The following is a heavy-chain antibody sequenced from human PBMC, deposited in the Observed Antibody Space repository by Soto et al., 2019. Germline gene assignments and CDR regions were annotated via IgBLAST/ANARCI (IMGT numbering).Heavy chain of an antibody. CDR3: ARQLKGCGSTSCFNYFYYGLDV. CDR2: IYPADSDT. CDR1: GYDFTNYW. V-gene: IGHV5-51*01. Sequence: GETLKISCKGSGYDFTNYWIAWVRLMPGKGLEWMGIIYPADSDTRYNPSFQGQVTISADKSISTAYLQWSSLKASDTAMYYCARQLKGCGSTSCFNYFYYGLDVWGRGTTVTVSS. D-gene: IGHD2-2*01. J-gene: IGHJ6*02.